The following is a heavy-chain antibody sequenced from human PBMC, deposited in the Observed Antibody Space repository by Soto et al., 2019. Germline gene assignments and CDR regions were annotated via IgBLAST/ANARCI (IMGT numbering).Heavy chain of an antibody. CDR1: GGSISSGDYY. J-gene: IGHJ6*01. Sequence: SETLSLTCTVSGGSISSGDYYWSWIRQPPGKGLEWIGYIYYSGSTYYNPSLKSRVTISVDTSKNQFSLKLSSVTAADTAVYYCARDLRITMVRGVYYYYGMDVWGQGTKVT. D-gene: IGHD3-10*01. CDR2: IYYSGST. V-gene: IGHV4-30-4*01. CDR3: ARDLRITMVRGVYYYYGMDV.